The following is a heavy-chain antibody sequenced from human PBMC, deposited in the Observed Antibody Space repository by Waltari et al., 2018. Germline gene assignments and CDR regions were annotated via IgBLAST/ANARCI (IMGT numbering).Heavy chain of an antibody. Sequence: QVQLVQSGAEVKKPGSSVKVSCKASGGTFSSYAISWVRQAPGHGLEWMGGIIPIFGTANYAQKFQGRVTITADESTSTAYMELSSLRSEDTAVYYCAREDIVVVVAAGGGAFDIWGQGTMVTVSS. V-gene: IGHV1-69*01. CDR2: IIPIFGTA. CDR1: GGTFSSYA. CDR3: AREDIVVVVAAGGGAFDI. J-gene: IGHJ3*02. D-gene: IGHD2-15*01.